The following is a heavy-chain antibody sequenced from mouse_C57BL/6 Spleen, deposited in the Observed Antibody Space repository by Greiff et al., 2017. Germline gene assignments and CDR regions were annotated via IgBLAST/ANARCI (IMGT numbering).Heavy chain of an antibody. Sequence: VQLQESGPELVKPGASVKISCKASGYAFSSSWMNWVKQRPGKGLEWIGRIYPGDGDTNYNGKFKGKATLTADKSSSTAYMQLSSLTSEDSAVYFCARGGSNYVIAYWGQGTLVTVSA. CDR3: ARGGSNYVIAY. CDR2: IYPGDGDT. V-gene: IGHV1-82*01. J-gene: IGHJ3*01. D-gene: IGHD2-5*01. CDR1: GYAFSSSW.